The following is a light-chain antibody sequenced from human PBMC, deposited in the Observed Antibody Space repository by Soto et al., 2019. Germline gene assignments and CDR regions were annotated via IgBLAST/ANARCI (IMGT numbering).Light chain of an antibody. V-gene: IGKV3-20*01. CDR2: GTS. CDR3: QEYGSSRT. Sequence: EIVLTQSPGTLSLSPGERATLSCRASQSVSSTYLVWYQQRPGQAPRLLIYGTSSRATGVPDRFSGSGSGTYFTLTISRLEPEDFAVYYCQEYGSSRTFGQGTKVEIK. J-gene: IGKJ1*01. CDR1: QSVSSTY.